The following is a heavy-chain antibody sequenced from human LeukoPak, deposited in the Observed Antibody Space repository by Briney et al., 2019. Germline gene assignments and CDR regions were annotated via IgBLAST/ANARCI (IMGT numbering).Heavy chain of an antibody. CDR2: INSDGSST. CDR3: ARAEMYYYMDV. J-gene: IGHJ6*03. V-gene: IGHV3-74*01. Sequence: GGSLRLSCAASGFTFSSYWMHWVRQAPGKGLVWVSRINSDGSSTSYADSVKGRFTISRDNAKNTLYLQMNSLRAEGTAVYYCARAEMYYYMDVWGKGTTVTVSS. CDR1: GFTFSSYW. D-gene: IGHD5-24*01.